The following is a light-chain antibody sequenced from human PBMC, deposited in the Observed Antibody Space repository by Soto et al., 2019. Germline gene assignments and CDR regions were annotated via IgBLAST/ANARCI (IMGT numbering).Light chain of an antibody. CDR2: DNT. J-gene: IGLJ2*01. CDR3: QSYDDSLSALV. V-gene: IGLV1-40*01. Sequence: QSVLTQPPSVSGAPGQRVTISCTGSSSNIGAGYDVHWYQQLPGTAPKLLIYDNTNRPSGVPDRFSGSQSGTSASLAVTGLQAEDEADYSCQSYDDSLSALVFGGGTKLTVL. CDR1: SSNIGAGYD.